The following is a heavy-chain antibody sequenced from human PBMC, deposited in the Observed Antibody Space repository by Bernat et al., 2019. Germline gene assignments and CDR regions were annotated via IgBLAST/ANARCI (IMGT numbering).Heavy chain of an antibody. Sequence: QVQLQESGPGLVKPSETLSLTCTVSGGSISSYYWSWIRQPPGKGLEWIWYIYYSGSTNYNPSLKSRVTISVDTSKNQFSLKLSSVTAADTAVYYCARVVTGTTFVFDYWGQGTLVTVSS. CDR2: IYYSGST. J-gene: IGHJ4*02. V-gene: IGHV4-59*01. D-gene: IGHD1-7*01. CDR1: GGSISSYY. CDR3: ARVVTGTTFVFDY.